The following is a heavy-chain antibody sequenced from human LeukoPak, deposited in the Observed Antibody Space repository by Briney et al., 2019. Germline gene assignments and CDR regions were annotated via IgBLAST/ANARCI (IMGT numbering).Heavy chain of an antibody. CDR1: GYTFTSYY. CDR3: ARDYYYDSSGYSDFDY. V-gene: IGHV1-46*01. CDR2: INPSGGST. Sequence: ASVKVSCKASGYTFTSYYMHWVRQAPGQGLEWMGIINPSGGSTSYAQKFQGRVTMTRDTSTSTVYMELSSLRSEDTAVYYCARDYYYDSSGYSDFDYWGQGTLVTVSS. D-gene: IGHD3-22*01. J-gene: IGHJ4*02.